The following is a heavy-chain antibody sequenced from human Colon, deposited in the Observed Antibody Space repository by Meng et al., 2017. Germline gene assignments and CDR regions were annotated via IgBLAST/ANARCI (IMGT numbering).Heavy chain of an antibody. D-gene: IGHD3-9*01. CDR1: GDNFSGYY. J-gene: IGHJ4*01. V-gene: IGHV1-2*06. CDR3: AGHKTGFDIDSSPY. Sequence: ASVKVSCKASGDNFSGYYLNWVRQVPGHGLEWMGRINPHSGGTNYVQRFQDRVTMTMDIDTSTTTFYLDLSGLTSDDTAVYYCAGHKTGFDIDSSPYWGLGTRVTVSS. CDR2: INPHSGGT.